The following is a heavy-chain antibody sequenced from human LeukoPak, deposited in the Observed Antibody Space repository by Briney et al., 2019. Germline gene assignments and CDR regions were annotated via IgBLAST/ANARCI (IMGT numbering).Heavy chain of an antibody. Sequence: PSETLSLTCTVSGGSISSYCWSWIRQPPGKGLEWIRYIYYSGTTNYNPSLKSRVTISVDTSKNQFSLKLSPVTAADTAVYYCARSSDSGTMVRGVGKPFDPWGQGTPVTVSS. D-gene: IGHD3-10*01. J-gene: IGHJ5*02. CDR1: GGSISSYC. CDR2: IYYSGTT. V-gene: IGHV4-59*08. CDR3: ARSSDSGTMVRGVGKPFDP.